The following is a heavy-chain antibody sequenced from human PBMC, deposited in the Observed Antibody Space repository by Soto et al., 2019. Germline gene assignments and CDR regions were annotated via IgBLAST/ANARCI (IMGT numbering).Heavy chain of an antibody. CDR1: GFTFRSYG. CDR2: IAYDGSKK. J-gene: IGHJ6*02. V-gene: IGHV3-30*03. Sequence: PGGSLRLSCAASGFTFRSYGMHWVRQAPGKGLEWGAVIAYDGSKKYYADSVKGRFTINPDTSKNQFSLHLTSVTPDDTAVYYCARDDRGGSTAAAPTPPRTYYYSALDVWGQGPTLPASS. D-gene: IGHD6-13*01. CDR3: ARDDRGGSTAAAPTPPRTYYYSALDV.